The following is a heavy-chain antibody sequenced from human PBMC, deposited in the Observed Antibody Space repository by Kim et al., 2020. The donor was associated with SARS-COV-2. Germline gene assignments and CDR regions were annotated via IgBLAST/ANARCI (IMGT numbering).Heavy chain of an antibody. J-gene: IGHJ4*02. Sequence: GGSLRLSCAASGFTFSSYAMSWVRQAPGKGLEWVSAISGSGGSTYYADSVKGRFTISRDNSKNTLYLQMNNLRAEDTAVYYCAKARGYSGYSPGKTPDYWGQGTLVTVSS. CDR1: GFTFSSYA. D-gene: IGHD5-12*01. V-gene: IGHV3-23*01. CDR2: ISGSGGST. CDR3: AKARGYSGYSPGKTPDY.